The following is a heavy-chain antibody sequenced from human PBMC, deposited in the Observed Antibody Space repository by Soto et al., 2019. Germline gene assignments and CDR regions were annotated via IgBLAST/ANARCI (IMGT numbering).Heavy chain of an antibody. V-gene: IGHV3-7*01. CDR3: VCGGNVFVY. D-gene: IGHD3-16*01. Sequence: EVQLVESGGGLVQPGGSLRLPCAASGFTFSTYWMTWVRQPPGKGLEWVASINQDGSERYYVDSVRGRFTISRDNAKSSLYLQMNSLRAEDTAVYYCVCGGNVFVYWGQGTLVTVSP. J-gene: IGHJ4*02. CDR1: GFTFSTYW. CDR2: INQDGSER.